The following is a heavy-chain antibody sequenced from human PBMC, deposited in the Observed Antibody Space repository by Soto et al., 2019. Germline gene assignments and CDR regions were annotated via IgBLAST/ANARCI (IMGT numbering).Heavy chain of an antibody. Sequence: ASVKVSCKASGYAFTGYYLHWVRQAPGQGLEWMGLINPKSGASKYGQQFQGRVTITRDTSTSTAYMEINNLRSDGTAVYYCEKEAVVAAPPPYNWFDPWGQGIQVTVSS. D-gene: IGHD2-15*01. V-gene: IGHV1-2*02. CDR3: EKEAVVAAPPPYNWFDP. CDR1: GYAFTGYY. J-gene: IGHJ5*02. CDR2: INPKSGAS.